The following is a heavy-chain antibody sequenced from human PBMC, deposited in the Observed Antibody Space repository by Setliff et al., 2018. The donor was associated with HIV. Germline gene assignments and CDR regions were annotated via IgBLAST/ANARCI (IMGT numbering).Heavy chain of an antibody. CDR3: ARDWSSGWYGDAFDI. D-gene: IGHD6-19*01. J-gene: IGHJ3*02. CDR2: IKSKTDGGTI. CDR1: GFPFSNAW. V-gene: IGHV3-15*07. Sequence: PGGSLRLSCAASGFPFSNAWMNWVRQAPGKGLEWVGRIKSKTDGGTIDYAAPVRGRFTISRDDSRNTLYLQINSLKAEDTAMYYCARDWSSGWYGDAFDIWGQGTMVTVSS.